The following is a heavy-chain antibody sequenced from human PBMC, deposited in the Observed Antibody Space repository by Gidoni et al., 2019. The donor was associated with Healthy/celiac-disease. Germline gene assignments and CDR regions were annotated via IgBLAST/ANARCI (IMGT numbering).Heavy chain of an antibody. CDR1: GFTFCSYA. V-gene: IGHV3-23*01. D-gene: IGHD3-10*02. CDR2: ISGSGGST. CDR3: AKDMSLYPDAFDI. Sequence: EVQLLESGGGLVQPGGSLRPSCAATGFTFCSYAMSWVRRDPGKGLEWVSGISGSGGSTYYADSVKGRFTISRDNSKNTLYLQMNSLRAEDTAVYYCAKDMSLYPDAFDIWGQGTMVTVSS. J-gene: IGHJ3*02.